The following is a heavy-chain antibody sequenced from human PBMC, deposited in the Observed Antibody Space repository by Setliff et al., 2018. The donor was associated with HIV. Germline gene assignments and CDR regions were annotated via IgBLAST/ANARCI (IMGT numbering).Heavy chain of an antibody. D-gene: IGHD3-22*01. V-gene: IGHV4-39*02. CDR2: VYYSGVT. CDR3: ARRGRGAFPYYPIDY. J-gene: IGHJ4*02. CDR1: GGSSISSSYY. Sequence: SETLSLTCTVSGGSSISSSYYWVWIRQPPGKGLEWIGDVYYSGVTYYNASLKSRVTMSIDRSKNHFSLTMTSVTAADTAVYYCARRGRGAFPYYPIDYWGQGMLVTVSS.